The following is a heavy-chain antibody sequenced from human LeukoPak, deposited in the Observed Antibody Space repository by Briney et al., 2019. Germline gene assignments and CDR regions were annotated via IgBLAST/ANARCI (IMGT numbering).Heavy chain of an antibody. CDR3: ARIPSSGWYYFDY. J-gene: IGHJ4*02. CDR2: ISSSGSTI. Sequence: GGSLRLSCAASGFTFSSYEMNWVRKAQGKGLEWVYNISSSGSTIYYADSVKGRFTISRDNAKNSLYLQMNSLRAEDTAIYYCARIPSSGWYYFDYWGQGTLVTVSS. CDR1: GFTFSSYE. V-gene: IGHV3-48*03. D-gene: IGHD6-19*01.